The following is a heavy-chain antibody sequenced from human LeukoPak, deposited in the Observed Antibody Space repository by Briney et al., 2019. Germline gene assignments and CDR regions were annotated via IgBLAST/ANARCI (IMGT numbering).Heavy chain of an antibody. J-gene: IGHJ4*02. D-gene: IGHD1-7*01. Sequence: SETLSLTCAVYGGSFSGYYWSWIRQPPGKGLEWIGEINHSGSTNYNPSLKSRVTISVDTSKNQFSLKLSSVTAADTAVYYCARHVPVPPGGWNYAGFDYWGQGTLVTVSS. V-gene: IGHV4-34*01. CDR2: INHSGST. CDR1: GGSFSGYY. CDR3: ARHVPVPPGGWNYAGFDY.